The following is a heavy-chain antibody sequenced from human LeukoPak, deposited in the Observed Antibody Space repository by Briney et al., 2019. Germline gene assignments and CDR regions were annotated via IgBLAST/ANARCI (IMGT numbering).Heavy chain of an antibody. D-gene: IGHD5-18*01. CDR3: ARDPGYSSPRGDY. J-gene: IGHJ4*02. V-gene: IGHV1-2*02. CDR1: GYTFTGYF. Sequence: GASVKVSCKAYGYTFTGYFMHWVRQAPGQGLEWMGWINPNSGGTHYAQKFQGRVTMTRDTSISTAYMELSRLRSDDTAVYYCARDPGYSSPRGDYWGQGILVTVSS. CDR2: INPNSGGT.